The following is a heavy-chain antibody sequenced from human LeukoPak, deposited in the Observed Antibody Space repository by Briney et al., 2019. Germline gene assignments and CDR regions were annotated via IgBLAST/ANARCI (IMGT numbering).Heavy chain of an antibody. CDR2: LYSGGST. CDR3: ARDYSGYEKAFDI. D-gene: IGHD5-12*01. CDR1: GFTFSSNY. V-gene: IGHV3-66*01. Sequence: GGSLILSCAASGFTFSSNYMSWVRQAPGKGLEWVSILYSGGSTYYADSVKGRFTISRDDSKNTLYLQMNSLRAEDTAVYYCARDYSGYEKAFDIWGQGTMVTVSS. J-gene: IGHJ3*02.